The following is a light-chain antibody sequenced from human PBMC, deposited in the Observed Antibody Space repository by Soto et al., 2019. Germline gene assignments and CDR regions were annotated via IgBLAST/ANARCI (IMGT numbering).Light chain of an antibody. CDR2: EVS. Sequence: QSVLTQPASVSGSPGQSITISCTGTPSDIGNYNYVSWYQQHPGKAPKLMIYEVSNRPSGVSNRFSGSKSGNTASLTISGLQAEDEADYYCSSYTSSSTLVFGGGTKLTVL. V-gene: IGLV2-14*01. CDR1: PSDIGNYNY. J-gene: IGLJ2*01. CDR3: SSYTSSSTLV.